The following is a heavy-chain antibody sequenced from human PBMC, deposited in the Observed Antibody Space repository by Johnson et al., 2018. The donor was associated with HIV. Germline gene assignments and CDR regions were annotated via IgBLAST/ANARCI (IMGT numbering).Heavy chain of an antibody. J-gene: IGHJ3*02. CDR1: GFTFADYG. Sequence: QMLLVESGGGVVQPGGSLRLSCAASGFTFADYGMHWVRQPPGKGLEWVAFIAHDESITHYADSVKGRFTMSRDNSKNSLYLQMNSLRAEDTALYYCARGKGVAAGLDAFDIWGQGTMVTVSS. CDR2: IAHDESIT. V-gene: IGHV3-30*02. D-gene: IGHD6-13*01. CDR3: ARGKGVAAGLDAFDI.